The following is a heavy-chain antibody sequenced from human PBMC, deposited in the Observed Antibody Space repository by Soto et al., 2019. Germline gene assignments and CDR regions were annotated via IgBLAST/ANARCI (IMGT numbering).Heavy chain of an antibody. CDR1: GYTFIRYG. Sequence: QVQLVQSASEVMKPGASVKVSCKASGYTFIRYGITWVRQAPGQRLEWMGWISPYNDQTIYAQKLQGRVTMTADTSTRTVYMQLRSLKSDDTAVYYCARGGYYDNVWGKLSHYGLDVWGQGTSVNVSS. J-gene: IGHJ6*01. V-gene: IGHV1-18*01. D-gene: IGHD3-16*01. CDR3: ARGGYYDNVWGKLSHYGLDV. CDR2: ISPYNDQT.